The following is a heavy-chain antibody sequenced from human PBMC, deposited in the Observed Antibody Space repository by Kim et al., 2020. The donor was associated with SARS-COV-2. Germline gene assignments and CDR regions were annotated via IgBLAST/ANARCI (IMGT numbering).Heavy chain of an antibody. CDR3: ARDKRTYGMDV. V-gene: IGHV4-30-2*01. Sequence: SETLSLTCAVSGGSISSGGYSWSWIRQPPGKGLEWIGYIYYSGSTYYNPSLKSRVTISVDRSKNQFSLKLSSVTATDTAVYYCARDKRTYGMDVWGQGTTVTVSS. CDR1: GGSISSGGYS. D-gene: IGHD6-25*01. CDR2: IYYSGST. J-gene: IGHJ6*02.